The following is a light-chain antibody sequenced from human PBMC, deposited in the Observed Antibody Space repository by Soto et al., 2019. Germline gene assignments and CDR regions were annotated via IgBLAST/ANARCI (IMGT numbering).Light chain of an antibody. CDR2: GAS. CDR3: QQYKNWPPWT. CDR1: QSVSTD. J-gene: IGKJ1*01. V-gene: IGKV3-15*01. Sequence: EIVMTQSPSTLSASPGERVTLSCRASQSVSTDIAWYQQKAGQAPSLLIEGASIRATGIPARFSGSGSGTEFTLTISSLPSEDFAVYHCQQYKNWPPWTFGQGTRVEIK.